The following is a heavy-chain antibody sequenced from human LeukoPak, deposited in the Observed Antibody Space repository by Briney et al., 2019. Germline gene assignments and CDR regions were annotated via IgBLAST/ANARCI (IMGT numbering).Heavy chain of an antibody. J-gene: IGHJ6*03. Sequence: PSETLSLTCTVSGGSISSYYWSWIRQPPGKGLEWIGYIYYSGSTNYNPSLKSRVTMSVDTSKNQFSLKLSSVTAADTAVYYCARGRPITTHYYYYYYMDVWGKGTTVTISS. CDR1: GGSISSYY. CDR3: ARGRPITTHYYYYYYMDV. V-gene: IGHV4-59*01. D-gene: IGHD3-3*01. CDR2: IYYSGST.